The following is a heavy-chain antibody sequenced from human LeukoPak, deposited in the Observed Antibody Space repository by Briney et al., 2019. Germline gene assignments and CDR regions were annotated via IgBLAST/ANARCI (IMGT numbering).Heavy chain of an antibody. CDR3: ARGIGQQLVRPVN. V-gene: IGHV1-2*06. D-gene: IGHD6-13*01. J-gene: IGHJ4*02. Sequence: GASVKVSCKASGYTFAGYYMHWVRQAPGQGLEWMGRINPNSGGTNYAQKFQGRVTMTRDTSISTAYMELSRLRSDDTAVYYCARGIGQQLVRPVNWGQGTLVTVSS. CDR2: INPNSGGT. CDR1: GYTFAGYY.